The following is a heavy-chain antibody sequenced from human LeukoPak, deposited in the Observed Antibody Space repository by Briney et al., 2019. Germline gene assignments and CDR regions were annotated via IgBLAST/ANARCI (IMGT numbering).Heavy chain of an antibody. CDR2: IWYDGSNK. Sequence: GGSLRLSCAASGFTFSSYGMHWVRQAPGKGLEWVTTIWYDGSNKYYADSVKGRFTISRENSKNTLFLQMNSLRAEDTGVYYCARGAQAVAGTYGYWGQGALVTVSS. V-gene: IGHV3-33*01. D-gene: IGHD6-19*01. CDR1: GFTFSSYG. J-gene: IGHJ4*02. CDR3: ARGAQAVAGTYGY.